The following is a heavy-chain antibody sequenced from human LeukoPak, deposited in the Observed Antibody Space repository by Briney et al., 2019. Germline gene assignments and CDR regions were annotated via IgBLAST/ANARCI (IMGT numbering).Heavy chain of an antibody. Sequence: QPGRSLRLSCVASGFAYEDFAMNWVRQGPGKALEWVAGISWNSGAIGYAGSVKGRFTISRDNARNSMYLQMNSLRVEDTALYYCAKGRTTRYLDWLSRTGGDFDFWGQGTLVTVSS. CDR3: AKGRTTRYLDWLSRTGGDFDF. CDR2: ISWNSGAI. D-gene: IGHD3-9*01. CDR1: GFAYEDFA. J-gene: IGHJ4*02. V-gene: IGHV3-9*01.